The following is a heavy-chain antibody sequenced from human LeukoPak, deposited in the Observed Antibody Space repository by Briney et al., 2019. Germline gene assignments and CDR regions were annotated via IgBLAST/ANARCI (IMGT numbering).Heavy chain of an antibody. CDR3: AGTEEFDY. CDR2: INPNSGGT. J-gene: IGHJ4*02. CDR1: GYTFIGYY. V-gene: IGHV1-2*02. Sequence: SSVTVSCKASGYTFIGYYMQGVRQAPGQGLEWMGRINPNSGGTNYAQKFQGRVTMTRDTSISTAYMELSRLRSDYTAVYYCAGTEEFDYWGQGTLVTVSS.